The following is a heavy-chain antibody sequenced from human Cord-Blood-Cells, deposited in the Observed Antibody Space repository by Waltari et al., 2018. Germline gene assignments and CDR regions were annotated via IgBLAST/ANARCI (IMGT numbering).Heavy chain of an antibody. CDR3: ASGLNCSSTSCYPYYYYYYMDV. V-gene: IGHV1-69*01. J-gene: IGHJ6*03. D-gene: IGHD2-2*01. CDR1: GGTFSSYA. Sequence: QVQLVQSGAEVKKPGSSVKVSCKASGGTFSSYAISWVRQAPGQGLERMGGIIPIFGTANYAQKFQGRVTITADESTSTAYMELSSLRSEDTAVYYCASGLNCSSTSCYPYYYYYYMDVWGKGTTVTVSS. CDR2: IIPIFGTA.